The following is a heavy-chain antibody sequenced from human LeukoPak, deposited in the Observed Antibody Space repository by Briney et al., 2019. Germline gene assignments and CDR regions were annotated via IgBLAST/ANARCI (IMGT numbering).Heavy chain of an antibody. CDR2: IWYDGSNK. D-gene: IGHD4-23*01. CDR3: AGATPGRWFDP. V-gene: IGHV3-33*01. Sequence: LEWVAVIWYDGSNKYYADSVKGRFTISRDNSKNTLYLQMNSLRAEDTAVYYCAGATPGRWFDPWGQGTLVTVSS. J-gene: IGHJ5*02.